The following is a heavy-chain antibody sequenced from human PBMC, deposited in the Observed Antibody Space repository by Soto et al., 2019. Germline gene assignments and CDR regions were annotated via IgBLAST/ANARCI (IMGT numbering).Heavy chain of an antibody. CDR1: GGSISSGGYS. Sequence: SETLSLTCAVYGGSISSGGYSWSWIRQPPGKGLEWIGYIYHSGSTYYNPSLKSRVTISVDRSKNQFSLKLSSVTAADTAVYYCARSLYSGSYLHFDYWGQGTLVTVSS. CDR3: ARSLYSGSYLHFDY. D-gene: IGHD1-26*01. CDR2: IYHSGST. V-gene: IGHV4-30-2*01. J-gene: IGHJ4*02.